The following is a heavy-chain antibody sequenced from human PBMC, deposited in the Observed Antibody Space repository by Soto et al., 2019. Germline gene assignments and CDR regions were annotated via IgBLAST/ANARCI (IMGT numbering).Heavy chain of an antibody. D-gene: IGHD3-3*01. CDR3: AKNEAYYDFWGASDWFDS. V-gene: IGHV3-23*01. Sequence: EVQVLESGGGLVQPGGSLRLSCVASGFTFDSHAMTWVRQAPGKGLEWVSTVTGSGRSTYYGDSVKGRFTISRDKSKNTVSLQMNSLRAEDTAVYYCAKNEAYYDFWGASDWFDSWGQGTLVTVSS. CDR2: VTGSGRST. CDR1: GFTFDSHA. J-gene: IGHJ5*01.